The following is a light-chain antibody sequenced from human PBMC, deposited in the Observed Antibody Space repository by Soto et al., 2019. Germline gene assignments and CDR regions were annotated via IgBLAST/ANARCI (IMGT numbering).Light chain of an antibody. Sequence: QSALTQPRSVSGSPGQSVTISCTGTSSDVGAYNYVSWYQQYPGKAPKLMIYDVGKRPSGVPDRFSASKSGNTASLTISGLQAEDEADYYCCSYAGSVIFGGGTKLTVL. V-gene: IGLV2-11*01. CDR2: DVG. J-gene: IGLJ2*01. CDR1: SSDVGAYNY. CDR3: CSYAGSVI.